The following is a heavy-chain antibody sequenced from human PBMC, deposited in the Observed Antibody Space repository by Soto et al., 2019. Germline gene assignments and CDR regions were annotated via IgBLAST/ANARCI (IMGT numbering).Heavy chain of an antibody. CDR3: ARSSSDWYEVAEY. J-gene: IGHJ4*02. D-gene: IGHD6-19*01. CDR2: IGTSSRSI. V-gene: IGHV3-48*01. Sequence: EVQLVESGGGLVQPGGSLRLSCAASGCTFSSYSMNWVRQAPGKGLEWVSYIGTSSRSIYYADSVKGRFTMSRDNAKNSRSLQMNSLRAEDTAVYYCARSSSDWYEVAEYWGQGTLVTVSS. CDR1: GCTFSSYS.